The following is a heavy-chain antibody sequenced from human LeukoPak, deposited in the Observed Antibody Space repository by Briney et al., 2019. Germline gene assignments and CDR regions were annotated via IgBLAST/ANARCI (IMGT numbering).Heavy chain of an antibody. CDR1: GYSFTSYW. V-gene: IGHV5-51*01. CDR3: ARLHYDILTGYYEQPFDY. CDR2: IYPGDSDT. D-gene: IGHD3-9*01. Sequence: GESLKISCKGSGYSFTSYWIGWVRQMPGKGLEWMGIIYPGDSDTRYSPSFQGQVTISADKSISTAYLQWSSLKASDTAMYYCARLHYDILTGYYEQPFDYWGQGTLVTVSS. J-gene: IGHJ4*02.